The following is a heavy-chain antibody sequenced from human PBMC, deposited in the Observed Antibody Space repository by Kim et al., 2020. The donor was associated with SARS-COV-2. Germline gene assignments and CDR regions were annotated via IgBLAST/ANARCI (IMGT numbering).Heavy chain of an antibody. V-gene: IGHV4-59*13. CDR1: GGSISSYY. D-gene: IGHD3-22*01. CDR3: ARDSSVLGMDV. Sequence: SETLSITCTVSGGSISSYYWSWIRQPPGKGLEWIGYIYYSGSTNYNPSLKSRVTISVDTSKNQFSLKLSSVTAADTAVYYCARDSSVLGMDVWGQGTTVTVSS. CDR2: IYYSGST. J-gene: IGHJ6*02.